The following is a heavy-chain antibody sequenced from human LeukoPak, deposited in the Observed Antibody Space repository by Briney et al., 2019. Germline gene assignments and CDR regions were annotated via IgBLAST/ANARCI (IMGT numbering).Heavy chain of an antibody. CDR1: GFTFTNAL. J-gene: IGHJ4*02. CDR3: QGGRF. Sequence: GGSLRLSCSAPGFTFTNALMSWVRQAPGKGLEWVGRIKSKTDGGTTDYAAPVKGRFSISRDDSKNTLYLQMNSLKSEDTAVYYCQGGRFWGQGTLDTVSS. CDR2: IKSKTDGGTT. D-gene: IGHD1-26*01. V-gene: IGHV3-15*01.